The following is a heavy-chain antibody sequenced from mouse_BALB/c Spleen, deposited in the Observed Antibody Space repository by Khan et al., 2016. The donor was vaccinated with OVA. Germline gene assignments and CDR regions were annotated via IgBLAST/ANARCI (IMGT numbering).Heavy chain of an antibody. CDR3: ARSTISTWYFDV. CDR2: ISFGSATI. Sequence: EVELVESGGGLVQPGGSRKLSCAASGFTFSSFGMHWVRQAPEKGLEWVAYISFGSATIYYADTVKGRFTISRDNPTNALFLQMTSLRSEDTAIYYCARSTISTWYFDVWGAGTTVTVSS. J-gene: IGHJ1*01. V-gene: IGHV5-17*02. CDR1: GFTFSSFG.